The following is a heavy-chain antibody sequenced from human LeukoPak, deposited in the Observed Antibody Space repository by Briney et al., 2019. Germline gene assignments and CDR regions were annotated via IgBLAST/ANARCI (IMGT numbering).Heavy chain of an antibody. J-gene: IGHJ3*02. Sequence: AGSLTLSCAAYGFTFSNFWMQWVRQAPGNGLVWVSSINSDGSSTSYADSVKGRITISRDNAKNTLYLQMNSLRAEDTAVYYCARETGDSSDSDVFDIWGQGTMVTVSS. CDR2: INSDGSST. V-gene: IGHV3-74*01. CDR1: GFTFSNFW. CDR3: ARETGDSSDSDVFDI. D-gene: IGHD3-22*01.